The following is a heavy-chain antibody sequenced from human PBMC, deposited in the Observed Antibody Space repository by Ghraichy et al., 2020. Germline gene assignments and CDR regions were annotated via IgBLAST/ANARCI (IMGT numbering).Heavy chain of an antibody. CDR2: IIPIFGTA. V-gene: IGHV1-69*13. D-gene: IGHD2-2*01. CDR3: ARDDQYCSSTSCYSNWFDP. CDR1: GGTFSSYA. J-gene: IGHJ5*02. Sequence: SVKVSCKASGGTFSSYAISWVRQAPGQGLEWMGGIIPIFGTANYAQKFQGRVTITADESTSTVYMELSSLRSEDTAVYYCARDDQYCSSTSCYSNWFDPWGQGTLVTVS.